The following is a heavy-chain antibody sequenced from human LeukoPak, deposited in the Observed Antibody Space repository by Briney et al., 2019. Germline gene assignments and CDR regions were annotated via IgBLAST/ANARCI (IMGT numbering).Heavy chain of an antibody. CDR3: AAANYYDSSGYSLALDY. CDR1: GYTFTSYD. Sequence: GASVKVSCKASGYTFTSYDINWVRQATGQGLEWMGWMNPNTGNTGYAQKFQGRVTITTDESTSTAYMELSSLRSEDTAVYYCAAANYYDSSGYSLALDYWGQGTLVTVSS. D-gene: IGHD3-22*01. V-gene: IGHV1-8*01. CDR2: MNPNTGNT. J-gene: IGHJ4*02.